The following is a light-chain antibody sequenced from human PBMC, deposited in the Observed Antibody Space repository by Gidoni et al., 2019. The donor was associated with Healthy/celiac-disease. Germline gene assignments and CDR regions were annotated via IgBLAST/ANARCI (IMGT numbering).Light chain of an antibody. CDR1: QSVSSY. Sequence: EVVLKQSPATLSLSPGDRATLSCRASQSVSSYLAWYQQKPGQAPRLLIYDASKRATGIPARFSGSGSGTDFTLTISSLEPEDVAVYYCQQGSNCPWTFGQGTKVEIK. V-gene: IGKV3-11*01. CDR2: DAS. J-gene: IGKJ1*01. CDR3: QQGSNCPWT.